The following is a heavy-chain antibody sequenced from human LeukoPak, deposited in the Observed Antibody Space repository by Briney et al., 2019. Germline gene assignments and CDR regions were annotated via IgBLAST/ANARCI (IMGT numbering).Heavy chain of an antibody. Sequence: ETLSLTCAVYGGSFSGYYWSWIRQPPGKGLEWIGEINHSGSANYNPSLKSRVTISVDTSKNQFSLKLSSVTAADTAVYYCARAGIAAAGTVGYYYGMDVWGQGTTVTVSS. V-gene: IGHV4-34*01. J-gene: IGHJ6*02. CDR1: GGSFSGYY. CDR2: INHSGSA. CDR3: ARAGIAAAGTVGYYYGMDV. D-gene: IGHD6-13*01.